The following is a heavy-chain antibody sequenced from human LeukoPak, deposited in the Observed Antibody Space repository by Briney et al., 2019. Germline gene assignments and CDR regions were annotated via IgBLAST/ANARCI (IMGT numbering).Heavy chain of an antibody. D-gene: IGHD4-23*01. J-gene: IGHJ4*02. V-gene: IGHV1-2*02. CDR3: ARSLTVAASPFDY. CDR1: GYTLTAYY. Sequence: ASVKVSYKASGYTLTAYYTHWVRQAPGQGLDWMGWIDPHSGGTHYAQRFQGRVTMTRDTAINTAYMELSSLRSDDTAVYYCARSLTVAASPFDYWGQGTLVTVSS. CDR2: IDPHSGGT.